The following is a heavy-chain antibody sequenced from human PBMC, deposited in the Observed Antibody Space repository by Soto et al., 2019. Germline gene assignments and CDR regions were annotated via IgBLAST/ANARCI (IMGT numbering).Heavy chain of an antibody. Sequence: EVQLVESGGTLVQPGRSLRLSCAASGFKFSNYWMSWVRQAPGKGLEWVGNIKHDTSEAHYADSVKGRFTITRDNIKNFLFLQMNGLRDDDTASYYCSRDGLLFSGPYRPSRFDYWVLGTLVTV. J-gene: IGHJ4*02. CDR1: GFKFSNYW. CDR3: SRDGLLFSGPYRPSRFDY. V-gene: IGHV3-7*03. CDR2: IKHDTSEA. D-gene: IGHD3-16*02.